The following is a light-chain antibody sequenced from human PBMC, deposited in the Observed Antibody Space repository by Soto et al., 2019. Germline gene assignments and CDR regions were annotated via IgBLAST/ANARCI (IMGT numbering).Light chain of an antibody. J-gene: IGLJ1*01. V-gene: IGLV2-11*01. CDR1: SSDVGGYNY. CDR3: SSYAGTYTFGV. Sequence: QSALTQPRSVSGSPGQSVTISCTGTSSDVGGYNYVSWYQQYPGKAPKLMIYDVTKRSAGVPDRFSGYKSGNTASLTISGLQTEDEADYYCSSYAGTYTFGVFGTGTKVTVL. CDR2: DVT.